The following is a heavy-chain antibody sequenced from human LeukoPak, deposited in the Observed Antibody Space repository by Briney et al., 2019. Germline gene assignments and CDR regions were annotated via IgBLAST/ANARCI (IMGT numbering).Heavy chain of an antibody. CDR1: GFTFGDYA. Sequence: GGSLRLSCTASGFTFGDYAMSWVRQAPGKGLEWVAFIRSKAYGGTTEYDASVKGRFTISRDDSKGIAYLQMNSLKTEDTAVYYCTRGGRLTGTTNYWGQGTLVTVSS. J-gene: IGHJ4*02. D-gene: IGHD1-7*01. CDR3: TRGGRLTGTTNY. V-gene: IGHV3-49*04. CDR2: IRSKAYGGTT.